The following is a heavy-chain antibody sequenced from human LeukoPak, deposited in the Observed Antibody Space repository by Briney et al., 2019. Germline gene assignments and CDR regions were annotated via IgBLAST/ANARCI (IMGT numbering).Heavy chain of an antibody. J-gene: IGHJ4*02. Sequence: GASVKVSCKVSGYTLTELSMHWVRQAPGKGLEWMGGFDPEDGETIYAQKFQGRVTMPEDTSTDTAYMELSSLRSEDTAVYYCATSSYYDFWSGYDYWGQGTLVTVSS. CDR2: FDPEDGET. V-gene: IGHV1-24*01. CDR1: GYTLTELS. CDR3: ATSSYYDFWSGYDY. D-gene: IGHD3-3*01.